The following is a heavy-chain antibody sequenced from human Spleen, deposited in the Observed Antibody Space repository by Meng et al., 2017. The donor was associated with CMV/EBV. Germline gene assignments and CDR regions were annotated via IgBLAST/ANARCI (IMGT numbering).Heavy chain of an antibody. Sequence: GGSLRLSCKVSGASISSGSYYWGWIRQPPGKGLEWVSGISLSSGSVGYADSVKGRFSISRDKAKNRMYLQMNSLRAEDTAVYYCARDRDYGDCPLDHWGQGALVTVSS. D-gene: IGHD4-17*01. CDR2: ISLSSGSV. V-gene: IGHV3-9*01. J-gene: IGHJ4*02. CDR3: ARDRDYGDCPLDH. CDR1: GASISSGSYY.